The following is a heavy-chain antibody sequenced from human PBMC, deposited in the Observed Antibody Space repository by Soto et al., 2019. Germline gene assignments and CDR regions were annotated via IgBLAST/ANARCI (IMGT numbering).Heavy chain of an antibody. CDR2: ISYDGSNK. J-gene: IGHJ4*02. D-gene: IGHD3-22*01. CDR1: GFTFSSYA. Sequence: QVQLVESGGGVVQPGRSLRLSCAASGFTFSSYAMHWVRQAPGKGLEWVAVISYDGSNKYYADSVKGRFTISRDNSKNTLYLQMNSLRAENTAVYYCARDSRDSGCYYPLFDYGGQETLVTFS. CDR3: ARDSRDSGCYYPLFDY. V-gene: IGHV3-30*14.